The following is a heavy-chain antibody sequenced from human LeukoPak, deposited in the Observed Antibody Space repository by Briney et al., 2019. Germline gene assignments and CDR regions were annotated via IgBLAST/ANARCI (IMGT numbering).Heavy chain of an antibody. Sequence: QPGGSLRLSCSASGFTFSSFAMHWVRQAPGKGLESVAAISRNGGSTYYADSVKGRFTISRDNSKSTLYLQMSSLRAEDTAVYLCVKDLRSDFMGVLSRYLSYWGQGTLVAVSS. CDR1: GFTFSSFA. J-gene: IGHJ4*02. CDR2: ISRNGGST. D-gene: IGHD2/OR15-2a*01. V-gene: IGHV3-64D*09. CDR3: VKDLRSDFMGVLSRYLSY.